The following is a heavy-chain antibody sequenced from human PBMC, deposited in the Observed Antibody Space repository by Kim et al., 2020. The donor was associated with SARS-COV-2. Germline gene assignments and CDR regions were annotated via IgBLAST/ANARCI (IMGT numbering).Heavy chain of an antibody. J-gene: IGHJ4*02. D-gene: IGHD3-10*01. V-gene: IGHV4-4*02. CDR3: ARDWGMVQGVLEY. Sequence: SETLSLTCAVSGGSVSSANWWTWVRQSPKKGLEWIGEISHSGNTNYNPSPKSRVTISIDKSKNQFSLKLSSVTAADTAVYYCARDWGMVQGVLEYWGQGT. CDR1: GGSVSSANW. CDR2: ISHSGNT.